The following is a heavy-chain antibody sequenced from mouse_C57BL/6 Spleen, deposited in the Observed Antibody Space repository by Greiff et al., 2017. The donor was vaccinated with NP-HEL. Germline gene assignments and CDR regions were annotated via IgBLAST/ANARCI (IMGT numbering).Heavy chain of an antibody. CDR3: ARGGSGDYYAMDY. CDR2: INPYNGDT. J-gene: IGHJ4*01. CDR1: GYSFTSYF. Sequence: EVQLQQSGPELVKPGDSVKISCKASGYSFTSYFMNWVMQSHGKSLEWIGRINPYNGDTFYNQKFKGKATLTVDNSSRTAHMELRSLTSEDSAVYYCARGGSGDYYAMDYWGQGTSVTVSS. V-gene: IGHV1-20*01. D-gene: IGHD1-1*02.